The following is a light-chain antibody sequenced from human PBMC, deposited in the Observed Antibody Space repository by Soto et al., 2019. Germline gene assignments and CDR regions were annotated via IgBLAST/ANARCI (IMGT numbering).Light chain of an antibody. CDR3: QQYNSFWT. CDR1: QSISSW. Sequence: STLSASVGDRVTITCRASQSISSWLAWYQQKPGKAPKLLIYDASYLERGVPSRFSGSGSGTEFTLTISSLQPDDLATYYCQQYNSFWTFGQGTKVDIK. CDR2: DAS. V-gene: IGKV1-5*01. J-gene: IGKJ1*01.